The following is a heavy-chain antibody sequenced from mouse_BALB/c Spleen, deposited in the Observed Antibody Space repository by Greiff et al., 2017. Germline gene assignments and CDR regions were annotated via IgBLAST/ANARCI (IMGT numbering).Heavy chain of an antibody. CDR3: ARGTYGSSPLAWFAY. Sequence: DVMLVESGGGLVKPGGSLKLSCAASGFTFSSYAMSWVRQTPEKRLEWVATISSGGSYTYYPDSVKGRFTISRDNAKNTLYLQMSSLRSEDTAMYYCARGTYGSSPLAWFAYWGQGTLVTVSA. D-gene: IGHD1-1*01. J-gene: IGHJ3*01. V-gene: IGHV5-9-1*01. CDR2: ISSGGSYT. CDR1: GFTFSSYA.